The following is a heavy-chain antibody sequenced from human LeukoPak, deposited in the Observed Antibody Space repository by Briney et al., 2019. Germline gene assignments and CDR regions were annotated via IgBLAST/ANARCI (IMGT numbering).Heavy chain of an antibody. J-gene: IGHJ4*02. V-gene: IGHV3-23*01. CDR1: GFTFSNYA. D-gene: IGHD5-24*01. Sequence: GGSLRLSCAASGFTFSNYAMGWVRQAPGKGLEWVSIINDGGTKTYYADAVKGRFTISRDNSKNTLYLQMNSLRAEDRALYYCAKRDGYNGVVDYWGQGTLVTVSS. CDR3: AKRDGYNGVVDY. CDR2: INDGGTKT.